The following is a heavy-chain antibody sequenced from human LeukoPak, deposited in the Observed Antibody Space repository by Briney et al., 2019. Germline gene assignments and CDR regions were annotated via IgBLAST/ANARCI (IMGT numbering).Heavy chain of an antibody. V-gene: IGHV4-4*07. CDR3: ARGIVVVAQLGFYFYYMDV. CDR2: ICTSGST. Sequence: PSETLSLTCTVSGGSISSYYWSWIRQPAGKGLEWIGRICTSGSTNYNPSLKSRVTMSVDTSKNQFSLKLSSVTAADTAVYYCARGIVVVAQLGFYFYYMDVWGKGTTVTISS. CDR1: GGSISSYY. D-gene: IGHD2-15*01. J-gene: IGHJ6*03.